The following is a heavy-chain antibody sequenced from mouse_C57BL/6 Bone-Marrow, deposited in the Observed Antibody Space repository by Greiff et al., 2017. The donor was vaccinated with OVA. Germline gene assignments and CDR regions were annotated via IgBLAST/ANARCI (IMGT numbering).Heavy chain of an antibody. CDR2: ISNGGGST. D-gene: IGHD1-1*01. J-gene: IGHJ2*01. CDR3: ARQGYYGSSSFDY. V-gene: IGHV5-12*01. Sequence: EVKVVESGGGLVQPGGSLKLSCAASGFTFSDYYMYWVRQTPEKRLEWVAYISNGGGSTYYPDTVKGRFTISRDNAKNTLYLQMSRLKSEDTAMYYCARQGYYGSSSFDYWGQGTTLTVSS. CDR1: GFTFSDYY.